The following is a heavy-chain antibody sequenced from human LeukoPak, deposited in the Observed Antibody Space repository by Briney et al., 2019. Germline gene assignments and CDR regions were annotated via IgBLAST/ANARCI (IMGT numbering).Heavy chain of an antibody. D-gene: IGHD4-17*01. V-gene: IGHV3-49*04. CDR3: TRDSSEHDYGDYVPKPVRSGYYYYGMDV. Sequence: GGSLRLSCTASGFTFGDYAMSWVRQAPGKGLEWVGFIRSKAYGGTTEYAASVKGRFTISRDDSKSIAYLQTNSLKTEDTAVYYCTRDSSEHDYGDYVPKPVRSGYYYYGMDVWGQGTTVTVSS. CDR1: GFTFGDYA. J-gene: IGHJ6*02. CDR2: IRSKAYGGTT.